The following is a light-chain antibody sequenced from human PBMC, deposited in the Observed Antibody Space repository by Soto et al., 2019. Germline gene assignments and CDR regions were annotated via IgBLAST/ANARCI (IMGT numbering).Light chain of an antibody. J-gene: IGLJ1*01. V-gene: IGLV2-11*01. CDR1: SSDVGGYNY. CDR3: CSHAGSYTYV. Sequence: QSVRTQPRSVSGSPGQSLTISCTGTSSDVGGYNYVSWYQQHPGKVPKLMNYDVTKRPSGGPDRFSGSKSGNTASLTISVLQSEDEADYYCCSHAGSYTYVFGTGTKVTV. CDR2: DVT.